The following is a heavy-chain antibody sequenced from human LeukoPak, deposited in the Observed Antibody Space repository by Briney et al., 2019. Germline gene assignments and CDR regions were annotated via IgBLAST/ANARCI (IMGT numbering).Heavy chain of an antibody. J-gene: IGHJ4*02. CDR3: ARRERGVGMTTAYYFDY. Sequence: PSETLSLTCTVSGGSISSYYWNWIRQPPGKGLEWIGYIYYSGSTNYNPSLKSRVTISLDTSKNQFSLRLTSVTAADTAVYYCARRERGVGMTTAYYFDYWGQGTLVTVSS. CDR2: IYYSGST. D-gene: IGHD4-11*01. V-gene: IGHV4-59*12. CDR1: GGSISSYY.